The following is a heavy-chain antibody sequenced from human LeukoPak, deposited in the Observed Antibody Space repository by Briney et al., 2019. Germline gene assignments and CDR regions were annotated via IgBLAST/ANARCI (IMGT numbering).Heavy chain of an antibody. D-gene: IGHD5-12*01. CDR2: ISYDGRYK. Sequence: SGGSLRLSCAASGFTFSRFGMHWVRQAPDKGLEWVAEISYDGRYKNYIESVKGRFTIARDNSKNTLYLQMDSLRAEDTAVYYCAGYSGFDDGGDYWGQGTLVTVSS. CDR1: GFTFSRFG. J-gene: IGHJ4*02. V-gene: IGHV3-30*03. CDR3: AGYSGFDDGGDY.